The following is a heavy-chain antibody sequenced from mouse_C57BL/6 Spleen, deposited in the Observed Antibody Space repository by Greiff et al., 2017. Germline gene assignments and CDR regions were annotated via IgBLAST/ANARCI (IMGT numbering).Heavy chain of an antibody. CDR2: IYPGDGDT. Sequence: QVQLQQSGPELVKPGASVKISCKASGYAFSSSWMNWVKQRPGKGLEWIGRIYPGDGDTNYNGKFKGKATLTADKSSSTAYMQLSSLTSEDSAVYVCAGGGSSGYDYWGQGTLVTVSA. V-gene: IGHV1-82*01. CDR1: GYAFSSSW. J-gene: IGHJ3*01. CDR3: AGGGSSGYDY. D-gene: IGHD3-2*02.